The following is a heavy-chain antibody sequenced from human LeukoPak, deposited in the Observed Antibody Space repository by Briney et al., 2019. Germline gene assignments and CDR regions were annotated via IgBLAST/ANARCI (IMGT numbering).Heavy chain of an antibody. CDR2: MNPNSGNT. Sequence: ASVKVYCKASGYTFTSYDINWVRQATGQGLEWMGWMNPNSGNTGYAQKFQGRVTMTRNTSISTAYMELSSLRSEDTAVYYCARGRTVRIAAAAYPLGYWGQGTLVTVSS. D-gene: IGHD6-13*01. CDR1: GYTFTSYD. CDR3: ARGRTVRIAAAAYPLGY. V-gene: IGHV1-8*01. J-gene: IGHJ4*02.